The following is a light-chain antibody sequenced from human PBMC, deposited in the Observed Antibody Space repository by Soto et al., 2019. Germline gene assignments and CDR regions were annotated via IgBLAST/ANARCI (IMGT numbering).Light chain of an antibody. J-gene: IGLJ1*01. CDR3: SSYTSSSTLSTYG. Sequence: QSALTQPASVSGSPGQSITISCTGTSSDVGGYHYVSWYQHHPGKAPKLMIYDVSNRPSGVSNRFSGSKSGNTASLIISGLQAEDEADYYCSSYTSSSTLSTYGFGTGTKLTVL. CDR1: SSDVGGYHY. V-gene: IGLV2-14*03. CDR2: DVS.